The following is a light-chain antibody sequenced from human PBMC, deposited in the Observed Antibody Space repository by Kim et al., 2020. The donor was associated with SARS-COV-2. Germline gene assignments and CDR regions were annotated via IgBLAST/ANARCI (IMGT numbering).Light chain of an antibody. Sequence: QSALTQPVSVSGSPGQSITISCSGTSADIGDSNTVSWYQQHSGEAPRLIIYDVRYRPSGVSTRFSGSKSANMASLTISGLQAEDEADYYCCSSNSNLDCVFGGGTKLTVL. J-gene: IGLJ3*02. V-gene: IGLV2-14*03. CDR1: SADIGDSNT. CDR3: CSSNSNLDCV. CDR2: DVR.